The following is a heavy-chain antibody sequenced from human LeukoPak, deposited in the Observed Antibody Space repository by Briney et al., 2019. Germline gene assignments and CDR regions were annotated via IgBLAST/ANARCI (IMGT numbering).Heavy chain of an antibody. CDR1: GGSFSGYY. J-gene: IGHJ4*02. CDR3: ARSPVLRYFDY. CDR2: INHSGST. D-gene: IGHD3-9*01. Sequence: SETLSLTCAVYGGSFSGYYWSWIRQPPGKGLEWIGEINHSGSTNYNPSLKSRVTISVDTSKNQFSLKLSSVTAADTAVYYCARSPVLRYFDYWGQGTLVTVSS. V-gene: IGHV4-34*01.